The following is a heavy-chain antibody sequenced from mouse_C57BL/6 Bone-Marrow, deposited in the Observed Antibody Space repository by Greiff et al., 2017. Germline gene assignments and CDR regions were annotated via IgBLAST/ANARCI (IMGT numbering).Heavy chain of an antibody. D-gene: IGHD2-14*01. J-gene: IGHJ4*01. V-gene: IGHV1-81*01. CDR2: IYPRSGNT. CDR1: GYTFTSYG. CDR3: ARGSWVLEMDD. Sequence: VKLVESGAELARPGASVKLSCKASGYTFTSYGISWVKQRTGQGLEWIGEIYPRSGNTYYNEKFKGKATLTADKSSSTAYMELRSLTSEDSAVYFCARGSWVLEMDDGGQGTSVTVSS.